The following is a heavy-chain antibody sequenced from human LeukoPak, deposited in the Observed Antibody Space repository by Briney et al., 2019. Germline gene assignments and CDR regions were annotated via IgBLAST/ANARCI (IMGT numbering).Heavy chain of an antibody. D-gene: IGHD3-10*01. CDR1: GFTFSSYG. J-gene: IGHJ5*02. CDR2: ISSSSTSI. V-gene: IGHV3-48*01. Sequence: LSGGSLRLSCAASGFTFSSYGMNWVRQAPGKGLEWVSYISSSSTSIYYADSVKGRFTISRDNSKNTMYLQMNSLRAEDTAVYYCAKVGSVRSGLNWFDPWGQGTLVTVSS. CDR3: AKVGSVRSGLNWFDP.